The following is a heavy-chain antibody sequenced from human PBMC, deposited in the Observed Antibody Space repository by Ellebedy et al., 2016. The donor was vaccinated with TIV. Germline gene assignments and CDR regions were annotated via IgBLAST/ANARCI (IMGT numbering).Heavy chain of an antibody. CDR3: AREDYCSGGSCYNGYFDL. J-gene: IGHJ2*01. Sequence: SETLSLTCTVSGGSISSYYWNWIRQPPGRGLEWIGYISYSGSTNYNPSLKSRVTISIDRSKNQFSLKLSSVTAADTAVYYCAREDYCSGGSCYNGYFDLWGRGTLVTVSS. CDR2: ISYSGST. D-gene: IGHD2-15*01. CDR1: GGSISSYY. V-gene: IGHV4-59*01.